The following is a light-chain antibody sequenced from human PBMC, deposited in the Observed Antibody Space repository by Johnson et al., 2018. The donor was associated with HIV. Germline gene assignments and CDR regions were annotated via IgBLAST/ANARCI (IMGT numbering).Light chain of an antibody. CDR3: GTWDSSLSANV. CDR2: ENN. V-gene: IGLV1-51*02. CDR1: SSNIGKNY. Sequence: QSVLTQPPSVSAAPGQKVTISCSGNSSNIGKNYVSWYQQLPGTAPKLVIHENNKRPSGIPDRFSGSKSGTSATLGITGLQTGDEADYYCGTWDSSLSANVFGTGTKVTVL. J-gene: IGLJ1*01.